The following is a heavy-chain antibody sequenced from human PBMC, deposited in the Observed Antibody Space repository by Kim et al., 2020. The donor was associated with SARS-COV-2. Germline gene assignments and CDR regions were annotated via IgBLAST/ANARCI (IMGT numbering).Heavy chain of an antibody. D-gene: IGHD1-20*01. V-gene: IGHV4-34*01. CDR3: ARGGPPYNWNPAEYFDY. J-gene: IGHJ4*02. Sequence: LKSRVTISVDTSKNQFALKRSSVAAADTAVYYCARGGPPYNWNPAEYFDYWGQGTLVTVSS.